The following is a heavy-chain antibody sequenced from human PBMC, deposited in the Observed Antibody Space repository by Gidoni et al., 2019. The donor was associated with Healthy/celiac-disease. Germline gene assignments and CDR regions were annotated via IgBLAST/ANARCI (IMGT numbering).Heavy chain of an antibody. Sequence: QLQLQESGPRLVKPSETLSLSCTVSGDSVSNPDYHWGWVRQPPGKGLEWMGSVYARGTTYYNPSLKSRVTILVHTSLNQFSLRLSSVTAADTAIYYCARDIRYSSSWSHFDFWGQGTLATVSP. J-gene: IGHJ4*02. V-gene: IGHV4-39*07. D-gene: IGHD6-13*01. CDR1: GDSVSNPDYH. CDR3: ARDIRYSSSWSHFDF. CDR2: VYARGTT.